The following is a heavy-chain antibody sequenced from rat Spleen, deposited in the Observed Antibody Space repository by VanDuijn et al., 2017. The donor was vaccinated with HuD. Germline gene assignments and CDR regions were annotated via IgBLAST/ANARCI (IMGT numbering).Heavy chain of an antibody. CDR1: GFTFNYYW. J-gene: IGHJ2*01. V-gene: IGHV5-31*01. CDR3: ARHNVTTGDYFDY. Sequence: EVQLVESGGGLVQPGRSLKLSCVASGFTFNYYWMTWIRQAPGKGLEWVASISNTGGGIYYPDSVKGRFTISRDTAQNTLYLQMNSLRSEDTATYYCARHNVTTGDYFDYWGQGVMVTVSS. D-gene: IGHD1-10*01. CDR2: ISNTGGGI.